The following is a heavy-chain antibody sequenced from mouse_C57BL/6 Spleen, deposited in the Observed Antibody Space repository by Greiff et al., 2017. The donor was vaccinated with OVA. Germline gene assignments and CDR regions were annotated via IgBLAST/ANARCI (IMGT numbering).Heavy chain of an antibody. Sequence: EVMLVESGGGLVQPKGSLKLSCAASGFSFNTYAMNWVRQAPGKGLEWVARIRSKSNNYATYYADSVKDRFTISRDDSESMLYLQMNNLKTEDTAMYYCVRHGSGPPAWGQGTTLTVSS. CDR2: IRSKSNNYAT. CDR1: GFSFNTYA. D-gene: IGHD3-2*02. V-gene: IGHV10-1*01. CDR3: VRHGSGPPA. J-gene: IGHJ2*01.